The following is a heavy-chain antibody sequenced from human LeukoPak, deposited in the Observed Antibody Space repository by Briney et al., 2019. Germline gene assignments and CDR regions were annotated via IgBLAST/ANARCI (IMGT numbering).Heavy chain of an antibody. V-gene: IGHV1-69-2*01. D-gene: IGHD2-2*02. CDR2: VDPEDGET. Sequence: ASVKISCKASGYTFTDYYMHWVQQAPGKGLEWMGRVDPEDGETIYAEKFQGRVTITADTSTDTAYMELSSLKSEDTAVYYCARRNCSSTSCYTDPPRFDYWGQGTLVTVSS. CDR3: ARRNCSSTSCYTDPPRFDY. J-gene: IGHJ4*02. CDR1: GYTFTDYY.